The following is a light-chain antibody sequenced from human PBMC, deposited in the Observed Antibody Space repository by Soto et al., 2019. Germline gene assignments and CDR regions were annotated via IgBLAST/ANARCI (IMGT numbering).Light chain of an antibody. CDR1: QSISSW. Sequence: DIQMTQSPSTLSASVGDRVTITCRASQSISSWLAWYQQKPGTAPKLLIYKASSLESGVASRFSGSGSGTEFTLTISSLQPDDFATYYCQQYNSYPYTFGQGTKLEIK. V-gene: IGKV1-5*03. CDR2: KAS. CDR3: QQYNSYPYT. J-gene: IGKJ2*01.